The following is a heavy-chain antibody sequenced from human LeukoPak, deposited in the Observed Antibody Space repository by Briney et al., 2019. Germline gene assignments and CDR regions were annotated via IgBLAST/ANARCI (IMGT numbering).Heavy chain of an antibody. Sequence: SVKVSCKASGGTFSSYAISWVRQAPGQGLEWMGGIIPIFGTANYAQKFQGRVTITADESTSTAYMELSSLRSEDTAVYYCAKDLRWDHPGFDPWGQGTLLIVSS. CDR3: AKDLRWDHPGFDP. D-gene: IGHD4-23*01. V-gene: IGHV1-69*13. CDR2: IIPIFGTA. J-gene: IGHJ5*02. CDR1: GGTFSSYA.